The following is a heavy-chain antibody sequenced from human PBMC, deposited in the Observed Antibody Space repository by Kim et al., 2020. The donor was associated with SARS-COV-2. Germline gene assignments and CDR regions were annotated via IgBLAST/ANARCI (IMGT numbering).Heavy chain of an antibody. V-gene: IGHV4-61*01. CDR3: ARAGYCSGGSCYWGGYYFDY. Sequence: SETLSLTCTVSGGSVSSGSYYWSWIRQPPGKGLEWIGYIYYSGSTNYNPSLKSRVTISVDTSKNQFSLKLSSVTAADTAVYYCARAGYCSGGSCYWGGYYFDYWGQGTLVTVSS. J-gene: IGHJ4*02. CDR2: IYYSGST. D-gene: IGHD2-15*01. CDR1: GGSVSSGSYY.